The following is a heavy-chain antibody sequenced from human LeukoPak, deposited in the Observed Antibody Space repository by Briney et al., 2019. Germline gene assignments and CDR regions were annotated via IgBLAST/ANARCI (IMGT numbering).Heavy chain of an antibody. CDR2: IGAYNGNT. CDR1: GYTFTSYG. V-gene: IGHV1-18*01. J-gene: IGHJ6*02. CDR3: ARAEARVWFGELLYYGMDV. D-gene: IGHD3-10*01. Sequence: GASVKVSCKASGYTFTSYGISWVRQAPGQGLEWMGWIGAYNGNTNYAQKLQGRVTMTTDTSTSTAYMELRSLRSDDTAVYYCARAEARVWFGELLYYGMDVWGQGTTVTVSS.